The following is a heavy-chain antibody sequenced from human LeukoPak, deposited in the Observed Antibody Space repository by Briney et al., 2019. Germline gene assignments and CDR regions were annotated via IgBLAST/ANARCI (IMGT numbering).Heavy chain of an antibody. CDR3: ARQKDYYDSSGYYLNWFDP. D-gene: IGHD3-22*01. J-gene: IGHJ5*02. Sequence: GESLKISCKASGYSFTSYWIGWVRPMPGKGLEWMGIIYPGDSDTRYSPSFQGQVTISADKSISTAYLQWSSLKASDTAMYYCARQKDYYDSSGYYLNWFDPWGQGTLVTVSS. CDR1: GYSFTSYW. V-gene: IGHV5-51*01. CDR2: IYPGDSDT.